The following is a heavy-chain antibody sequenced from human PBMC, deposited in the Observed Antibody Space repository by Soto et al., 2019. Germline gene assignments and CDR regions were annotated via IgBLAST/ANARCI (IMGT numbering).Heavy chain of an antibody. D-gene: IGHD3-3*01. CDR3: AKGGDFWSGYLISSYYYYMDV. V-gene: IGHV3-30*18. CDR1: GFTFSSYG. CDR2: ISYDGSNK. Sequence: GGSLRLSCAASGFTFSSYGMHWVRQAPGKGLEWVAVISYDGSNKYYADSVKGRFTISRDNSKNTLYLQMNSLRAEDTAVYYCAKGGDFWSGYLISSYYYYMDVWGKGTKVTVSS. J-gene: IGHJ6*03.